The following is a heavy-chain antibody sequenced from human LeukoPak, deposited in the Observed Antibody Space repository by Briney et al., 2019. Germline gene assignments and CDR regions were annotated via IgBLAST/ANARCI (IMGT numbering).Heavy chain of an antibody. CDR3: TIDHFSASGTYYSPTWFNP. Sequence: GGSLRLSCAGSGFTFSHAWMSWARQAPGKGLEWIGRIKSKADGETTEYAAHVKGRFLISRDDSKDTVYLEMNRLKIEDTAVYYCTIDHFSASGTYYSPTWFNPWGQGALVTVSS. D-gene: IGHD3-10*01. V-gene: IGHV3-15*01. CDR2: IKSKADGETT. CDR1: GFTFSHAW. J-gene: IGHJ5*02.